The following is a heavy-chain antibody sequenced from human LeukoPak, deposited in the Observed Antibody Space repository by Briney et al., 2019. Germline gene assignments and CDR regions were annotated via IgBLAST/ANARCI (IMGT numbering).Heavy chain of an antibody. V-gene: IGHV3-21*01. CDR3: AREGRGSGSYGFDY. D-gene: IGHD3-10*01. CDR1: AFTFSRYS. Sequence: KAGGSLRLSCTASAFTFSRYSMNWVRQAPGEGLEWVSAISCSGGSTYYADSVKGRFTISRDNAKNSLHLQMNTVRAEDTAVYYCAREGRGSGSYGFDYWGQGTLVTVSS. CDR2: ISCSGGST. J-gene: IGHJ4*02.